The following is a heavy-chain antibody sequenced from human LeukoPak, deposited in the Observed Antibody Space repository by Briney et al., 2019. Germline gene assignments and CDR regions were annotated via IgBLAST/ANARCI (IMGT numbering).Heavy chain of an antibody. CDR2: INHSGST. D-gene: IGHD1-26*01. V-gene: IGHV4-34*01. CDR3: AREDWTSGSILSTHYADV. J-gene: IGHJ6*04. CDR1: GGSFSGYY. Sequence: SETLSLTCAVYGGSFSGYYWTWIRQPPGKGLEWIGEINHSGSTNNNPSLKSRVTIPVDTSKNQFSLKMRSVTAADTAVYYCAREDWTSGSILSTHYADVWGKGTTVTVSS.